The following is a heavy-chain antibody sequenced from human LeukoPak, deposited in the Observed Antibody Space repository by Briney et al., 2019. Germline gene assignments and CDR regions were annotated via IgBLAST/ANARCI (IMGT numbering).Heavy chain of an antibody. D-gene: IGHD1-26*01. J-gene: IGHJ3*02. CDR1: GGSISSYF. CDR3: ARHWVVVGATSAFDI. V-gene: IGHV4-59*08. Sequence: SETLSLTRTVSGGSISSYFWSWIRQPPGKGLEWIGYIYYSGSTNYNPSLKSRVTISVDTSKNQFSLKLSSVTAADTAVYYCARHWVVVGATSAFDIWGQGTMVTVSS. CDR2: IYYSGST.